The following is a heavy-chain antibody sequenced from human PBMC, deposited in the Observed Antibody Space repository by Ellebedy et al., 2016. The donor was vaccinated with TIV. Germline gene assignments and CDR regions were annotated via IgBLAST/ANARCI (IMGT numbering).Heavy chain of an antibody. V-gene: IGHV3-11*04. J-gene: IGHJ6*02. CDR3: ARGSGGNDYYYYGMDV. CDR1: GFTFSDYY. Sequence: GESLKISCAASGFTFSDYYMSWIRQAPGKGLEWVSYISSTGSTIYYADSVKGRFTISRDNAKNSLYLQMNSLRAEDTTVYYCARGSGGNDYYYYGMDVWGQGTTVTVSS. D-gene: IGHD4-23*01. CDR2: ISSTGSTI.